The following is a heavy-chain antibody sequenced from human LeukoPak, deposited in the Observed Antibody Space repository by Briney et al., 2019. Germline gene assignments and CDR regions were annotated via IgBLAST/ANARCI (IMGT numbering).Heavy chain of an antibody. D-gene: IGHD2-2*01. CDR3: ARGRVPAALYYFDY. Sequence: SEALSLTCAVYGGSFSTYYWSWIRQPPGKGLEWIGEINHSGSTNYNPSLKSRVTISVDTSKNQFSLKLSSVTAADTAVYYCARGRVPAALYYFDYWGQGTLVTVSS. V-gene: IGHV4-34*01. CDR1: GGSFSTYY. J-gene: IGHJ4*02. CDR2: INHSGST.